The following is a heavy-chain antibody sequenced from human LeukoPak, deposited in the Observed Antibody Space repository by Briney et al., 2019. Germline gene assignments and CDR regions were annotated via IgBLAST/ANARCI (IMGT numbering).Heavy chain of an antibody. Sequence: PSETLSLTCAVYGGSFSGYYWSWIRQPPGKELEWIGEINHSGSTNYNPSLKSRVTISVDTSKNQFSLKLSSVTAADTAVYYCASRRSSDYYDSSGYASLDYWGQGTLVTVSS. D-gene: IGHD3-22*01. CDR1: GGSFSGYY. V-gene: IGHV4-34*01. J-gene: IGHJ4*02. CDR3: ASRRSSDYYDSSGYASLDY. CDR2: INHSGST.